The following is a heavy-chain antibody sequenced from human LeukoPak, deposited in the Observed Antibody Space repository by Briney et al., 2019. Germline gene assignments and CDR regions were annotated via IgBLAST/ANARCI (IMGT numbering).Heavy chain of an antibody. CDR1: GFTFSSYD. CDR2: IGTSGGT. D-gene: IGHD6-19*01. CDR3: SRVGTSGWPNYFDS. Sequence: GGSLRLSCAASGFTFSSYDMHWVRQATGKGLEWVSVIGTSGGTYYADSVKGGFTISSENANNSLFLQMNSLTAGDTAVFYCSRVGTSGWPNYFDSWGEGTMVTVSS. J-gene: IGHJ4*02. V-gene: IGHV3-13*04.